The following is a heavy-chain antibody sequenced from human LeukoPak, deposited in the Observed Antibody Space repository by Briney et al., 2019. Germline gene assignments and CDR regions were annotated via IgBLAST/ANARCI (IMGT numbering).Heavy chain of an antibody. V-gene: IGHV4-59*01. J-gene: IGHJ6*03. CDR1: GGSISNYH. CDR3: ARGDYYYYYYYIDV. D-gene: IGHD3-16*01. CDR2: IYYSGGT. Sequence: SETLSLTCTVSGGSISNYHWSWIRQPPGKGLEWIGNIYYSGGTNYNPSLKSRVTISVDTSKNHFSLRLSSVTAADTAVYHCARGDYYYYYYYIDVWGKGTAVTISS.